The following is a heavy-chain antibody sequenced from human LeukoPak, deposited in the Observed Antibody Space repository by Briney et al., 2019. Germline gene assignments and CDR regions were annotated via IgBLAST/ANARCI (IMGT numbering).Heavy chain of an antibody. CDR2: IKPGGNEK. Sequence: TGGSLRLSCAASGFTFSNSWMSWVRQAPGKGLEWVANIKPGGNEKYYVDSVKGRFTISRDNVKNSLYLQMNSLRAEDTAIYYCATFRFLGTWGQGTMVTVSP. CDR1: GFTFSNSW. V-gene: IGHV3-7*03. CDR3: ATFRFLGT. J-gene: IGHJ3*01. D-gene: IGHD3-3*01.